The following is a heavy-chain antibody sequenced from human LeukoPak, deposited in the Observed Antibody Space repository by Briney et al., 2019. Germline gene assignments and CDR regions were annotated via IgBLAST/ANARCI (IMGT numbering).Heavy chain of an antibody. Sequence: PGGSLRLSCAASGFIFSNYAMSWVRQAPGKGLEWVSAISGSGATTFYSDSVKGRFTISRDNSKNTLYLQMNSLRAEDTAVYYCAKDQRPNNDYYNYYMDVWGKGTTVTVSS. V-gene: IGHV3-23*01. CDR1: GFIFSNYA. D-gene: IGHD2-8*01. J-gene: IGHJ6*03. CDR3: AKDQRPNNDYYNYYMDV. CDR2: ISGSGATT.